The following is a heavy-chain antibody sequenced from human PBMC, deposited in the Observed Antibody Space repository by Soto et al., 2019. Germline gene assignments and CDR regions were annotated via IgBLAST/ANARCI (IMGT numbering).Heavy chain of an antibody. V-gene: IGHV3-21*01. J-gene: IGHJ6*02. Sequence: GGSLRLSCAASGFTFISYSINWVRQSAVKWLEWVSSISSSSSYIYYADSVKGRFTISRDNAKNSLYLQMNSLRAEDTAVYYCARDRGQPLPAYYYYGMDVWGQGTTVTVSS. CDR1: GFTFISYS. CDR3: ARDRGQPLPAYYYYGMDV. D-gene: IGHD2-2*01. CDR2: ISSSSSYI.